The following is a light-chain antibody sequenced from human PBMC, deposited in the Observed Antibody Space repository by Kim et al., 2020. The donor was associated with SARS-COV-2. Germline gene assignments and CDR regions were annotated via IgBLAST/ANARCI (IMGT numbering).Light chain of an antibody. CDR3: QQRNNWPPAIS. CDR2: DVS. Sequence: EIVLTQSPATLSLSPGERATLSCRASQSVGKYLVWYQQKPGQAPRLLIYDVSNRATGIPARFSGSGSGTDFTLTISGLEPEDFAVYYCQQRNNWPPAISFGQGTRLEIK. CDR1: QSVGKY. J-gene: IGKJ5*01. V-gene: IGKV3-11*01.